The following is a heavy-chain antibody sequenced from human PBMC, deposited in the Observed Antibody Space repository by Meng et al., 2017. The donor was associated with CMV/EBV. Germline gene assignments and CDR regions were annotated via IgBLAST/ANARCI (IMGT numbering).Heavy chain of an antibody. V-gene: IGHV3-30-3*01. CDR2: ISYDGSNK. CDR3: ARDQGY. CDR1: GFTFSSYA. J-gene: IGHJ4*02. Sequence: GESLKISCAASGFTFSSYAMHWVRQAPGKGLEWEAVISYDGSNKYYADSVKGRFTISRDNSKNTLYLQMNSLRAEDTAVYYCARDQGYWGQGTLVTVSS.